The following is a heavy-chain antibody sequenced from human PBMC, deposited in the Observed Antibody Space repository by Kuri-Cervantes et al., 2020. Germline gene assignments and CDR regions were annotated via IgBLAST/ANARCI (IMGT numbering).Heavy chain of an antibody. CDR3: ASGIKQGYYYYGMDV. D-gene: IGHD2-21*01. CDR2: ISAYNGNT. CDR1: GYTFTSYG. Sequence: ASVKVSCKASGYTFTSYGISWVRQAPGQGLEWMGWISAYNGNTNYAQKLQGRVTMTTDTPTSTAYMELRSLRSDDTAVYYCASGIKQGYYYYGMDVWGQGTTVTVSS. V-gene: IGHV1-18*01. J-gene: IGHJ6*02.